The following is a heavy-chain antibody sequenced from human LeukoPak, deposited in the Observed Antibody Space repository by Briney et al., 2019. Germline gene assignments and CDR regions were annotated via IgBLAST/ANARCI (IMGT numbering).Heavy chain of an antibody. CDR1: GGTFRSYA. CDR2: IIPILGTT. Sequence: SVKVSCKASGGTFRSYAISWVRQATGQGLEWMGRIIPILGTTNYAQKFQGRVTITTDESTSTAYMELSSLRSEDTAVYYCASVTVTTWAPDGHMDVWGKGTTVTVSS. CDR3: ASVTVTTWAPDGHMDV. D-gene: IGHD4-11*01. J-gene: IGHJ6*03. V-gene: IGHV1-69*11.